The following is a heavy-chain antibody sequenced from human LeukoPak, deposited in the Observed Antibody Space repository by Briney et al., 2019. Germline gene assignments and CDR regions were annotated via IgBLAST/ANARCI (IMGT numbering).Heavy chain of an antibody. CDR2: IYYTGTT. CDR3: ARGQLELLLLGWIDP. Sequence: SETLSLTCVVSGGSISSGDYYWSWIRQHPGKGLEWIGYIYYTGTTDYNPSLKSRVTISIDTSNNQFALKLRSVTAADTAVYYCARGQLELLLLGWIDPWGQGTLVTVSS. D-gene: IGHD1-7*01. CDR1: GGSISSGDYY. V-gene: IGHV4-31*02. J-gene: IGHJ5*02.